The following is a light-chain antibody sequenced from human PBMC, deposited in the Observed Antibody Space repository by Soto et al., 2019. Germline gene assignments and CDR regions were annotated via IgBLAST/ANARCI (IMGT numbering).Light chain of an antibody. J-gene: IGKJ1*01. CDR1: QSLRRXS. CDR3: QQYGSATRT. Sequence: IVFTQSPATLSLYTGDRATLSCRAIQSLRRXSLALYQKTPGRAPRLFIACXASMATGSPDRFSGSGSETDFPLTISRLDPEYFAVYYFQQYGSATRTFGQGTKVDIK. V-gene: IGKV3-20*01. CDR2: CXA.